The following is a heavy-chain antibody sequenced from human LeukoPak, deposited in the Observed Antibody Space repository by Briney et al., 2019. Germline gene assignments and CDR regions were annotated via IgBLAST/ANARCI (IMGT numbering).Heavy chain of an antibody. CDR2: IYYSGST. CDR3: ARRGYSSGWSSIPYNWFDP. CDR1: GGSISSHY. D-gene: IGHD6-19*01. J-gene: IGHJ5*02. V-gene: IGHV4-59*11. Sequence: PSETLSLTCTVSGGSISSHYWSWIRQPPGKGPEWIGYIYYSGSTNYNPSLKSRVTISVDTSKNQFSLKLSSVTAADTAVYYCARRGYSSGWSSIPYNWFDPWGQGTLVTVSS.